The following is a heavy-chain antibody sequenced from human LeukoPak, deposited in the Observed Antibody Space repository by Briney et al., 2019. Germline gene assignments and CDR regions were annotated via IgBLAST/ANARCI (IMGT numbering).Heavy chain of an antibody. CDR2: ISWNSGSI. J-gene: IGHJ4*02. D-gene: IGHD3-22*01. CDR3: AKEAYYYDSRGLFDY. Sequence: SGGSLRLSCAASGFTFDDYAMHWVRQAPGKGLEWVSGISWNSGSIGYADSVKGRFTISRDNAKNSLYLQMNSLRAEDTALYYCAKEAYYYDSRGLFDYWGQGTLVTVSS. V-gene: IGHV3-9*01. CDR1: GFTFDDYA.